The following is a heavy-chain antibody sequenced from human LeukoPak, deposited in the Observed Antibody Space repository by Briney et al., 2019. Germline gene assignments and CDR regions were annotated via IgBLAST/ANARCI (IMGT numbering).Heavy chain of an antibody. D-gene: IGHD3-10*01. CDR2: ISSSNSTI. CDR3: AASYYYGSGSSDP. V-gene: IGHV3-48*01. Sequence: GGSLRLSCAASGFTFSSYSMNWVRQAPGKGLEWVSYISSSNSTIYYADSVKGRFTISRDNAKNTLYLQMNSLRAEDTAVYYCAASYYYGSGSSDPWGQGTLVTVSS. J-gene: IGHJ5*02. CDR1: GFTFSSYS.